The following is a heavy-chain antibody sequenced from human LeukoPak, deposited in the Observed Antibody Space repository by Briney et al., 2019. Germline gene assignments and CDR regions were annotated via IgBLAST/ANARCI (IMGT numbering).Heavy chain of an antibody. V-gene: IGHV3-33*06. CDR2: VWYDGSNI. CDR1: GFTFNTYG. CDR3: AKGLEMATFTSPGDF. Sequence: GGSLRLSCAASGFTFNTYGMHWVRQAPGKGLEWVAVVWYDGSNIHYVDSVKGRFTISRDNSKSTLYLQMNSLRAEDTAVYYCAKGLEMATFTSPGDFWGQGTLVTVSS. D-gene: IGHD5-24*01. J-gene: IGHJ4*02.